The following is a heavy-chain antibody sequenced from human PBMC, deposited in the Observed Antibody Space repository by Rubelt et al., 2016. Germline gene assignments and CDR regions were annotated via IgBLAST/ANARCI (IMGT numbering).Heavy chain of an antibody. D-gene: IGHD6-13*01. V-gene: IGHV1-2*06. CDR2: INPNSGGT. Sequence: MHWVRQAPGQGLEWMGRINPNSGGTNYAQKFQGRVTMTRDTSISTAYMELSRLRSDDTAVYYCLAAAGIPRYWGQGTLVTVSS. J-gene: IGHJ4*02. CDR3: LAAAGIPRY.